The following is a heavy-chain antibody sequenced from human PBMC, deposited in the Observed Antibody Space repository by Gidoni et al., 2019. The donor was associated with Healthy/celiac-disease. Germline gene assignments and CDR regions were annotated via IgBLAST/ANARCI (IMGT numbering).Heavy chain of an antibody. J-gene: IGHJ4*02. V-gene: IGHV4-31*03. CDR1: GGSISSGGYY. Sequence: QVQLQESGPGLVKPSQTLSLTCTFSGGSISSGGYYWSWLRQPPGKGLEWIGYIYYSGSTYYNPSLKSRVTISVDTSKNQFSLKLSSVTAADTAVYYWARGDSRSGGSGSYPLDYWGQGTLVTVSS. CDR3: ARGDSRSGGSGSYPLDY. CDR2: IYYSGST. D-gene: IGHD3-10*01.